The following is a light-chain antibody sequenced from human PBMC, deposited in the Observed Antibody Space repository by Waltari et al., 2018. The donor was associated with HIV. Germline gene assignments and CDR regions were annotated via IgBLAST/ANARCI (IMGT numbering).Light chain of an antibody. CDR1: SSNIGSNY. Sequence: QSVLTQQPSASGTPGQTVPIPCSGSSSNIGSNYVYWYQQLPGTSTKLPIYRNNQRPSGVPDRFSGSKSGTSASLAISGLRSEDEADYYCAAWDDSLSGPGVVFGGGTKLTVL. J-gene: IGLJ2*01. V-gene: IGLV1-47*01. CDR3: AAWDDSLSGPGVV. CDR2: RNN.